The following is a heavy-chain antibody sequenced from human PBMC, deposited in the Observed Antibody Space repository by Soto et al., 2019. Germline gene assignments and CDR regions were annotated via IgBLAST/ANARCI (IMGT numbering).Heavy chain of an antibody. Sequence: GGSLRLSCAASGFTVSNNYMSWVRQAPGKGLEWVSIIYSGGSTCYADSVQGRFTISRDNSKNTLFLQMSSLRAEDTAVYYCAREGGGVYCSGGSCYGRYFDFWGQGTRVTVSS. CDR2: IYSGGST. CDR3: AREGGGVYCSGGSCYGRYFDF. D-gene: IGHD2-15*01. CDR1: GFTVSNNY. V-gene: IGHV3-53*01. J-gene: IGHJ4*02.